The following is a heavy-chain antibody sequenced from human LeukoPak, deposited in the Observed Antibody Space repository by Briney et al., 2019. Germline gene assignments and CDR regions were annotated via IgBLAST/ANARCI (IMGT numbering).Heavy chain of an antibody. CDR2: ISGSGGST. CDR1: GFTFSSYA. J-gene: IGHJ6*02. CDR3: AKTHGHYYYYGMDV. V-gene: IGHV3-23*01. Sequence: PGGSLRLSCAASGFTFSSYAMSWVRQAPGKGLEWVSAISGSGGSTYCADSVKGRFTISRDNSKNTLYLQMNSLRVEDTAVYYCAKTHGHYYYYGMDVWGQETTVTVSS.